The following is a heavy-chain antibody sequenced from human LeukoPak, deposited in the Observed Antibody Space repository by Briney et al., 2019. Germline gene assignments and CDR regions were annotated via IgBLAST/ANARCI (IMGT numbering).Heavy chain of an antibody. CDR2: IKPDGSAQ. Sequence: PGGSLRLSCAASGFTFSRHWMTWVRQAPGKGLEWVAKIKPDGSAQFYVDSVRGRFTISKDNAKHSLYLQMNGLTIEDTAIYYCTKEEWFRFDYWGQGNLVTVAS. J-gene: IGHJ4*02. D-gene: IGHD2-8*01. CDR3: TKEEWFRFDY. V-gene: IGHV3-7*03. CDR1: GFTFSRHW.